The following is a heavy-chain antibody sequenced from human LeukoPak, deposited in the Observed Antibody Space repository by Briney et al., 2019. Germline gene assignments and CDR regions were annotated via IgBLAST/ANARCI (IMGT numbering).Heavy chain of an antibody. CDR1: GYTFPSYY. Sequence: ASVKVSCKASGYTFPSYYMHWVRQAPGQGLEWMGIINPSGGSTNYAQKFQGRVTMTRDTSTSTVYMELSSLRSEDTAVYYCARFAVHRRIAVDGQFGLDYWGQGTLVTVSS. V-gene: IGHV1-46*01. CDR3: ARFAVHRRIAVDGQFGLDY. D-gene: IGHD6-19*01. CDR2: INPSGGST. J-gene: IGHJ4*02.